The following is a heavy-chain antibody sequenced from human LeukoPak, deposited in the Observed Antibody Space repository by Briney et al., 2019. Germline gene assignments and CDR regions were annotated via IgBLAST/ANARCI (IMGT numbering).Heavy chain of an antibody. CDR2: ISGSGGST. V-gene: IGHV3-23*01. Sequence: GGSLRLSCAASGFTFSSYAMSWVRQAPGKGLEWVSAISGSGGSTYYADSVKGRFTISRDNSKNTLYLQMNSLGAEDTAVYYCAKDPTYCGGDCYSWGGDAFDIWGQGTMVTVSS. CDR1: GFTFSSYA. D-gene: IGHD2-21*02. CDR3: AKDPTYCGGDCYSWGGDAFDI. J-gene: IGHJ3*02.